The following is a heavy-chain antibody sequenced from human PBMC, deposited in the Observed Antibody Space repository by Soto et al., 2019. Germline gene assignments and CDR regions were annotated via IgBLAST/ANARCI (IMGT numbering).Heavy chain of an antibody. CDR3: ARGMLRLYYDILTGPLGYYYGMDV. CDR2: INHSGST. Sequence: SETLSFTCAVYGGSFSGYYWSWIRPPPGKGLEWIGEINHSGSTNYNPSLKSRVTISVDTSKNQFSLKLSSVTAADTAVYYCARGMLRLYYDILTGPLGYYYGMDVWGQGTTVTVSS. D-gene: IGHD3-9*01. CDR1: GGSFSGYY. J-gene: IGHJ6*02. V-gene: IGHV4-34*01.